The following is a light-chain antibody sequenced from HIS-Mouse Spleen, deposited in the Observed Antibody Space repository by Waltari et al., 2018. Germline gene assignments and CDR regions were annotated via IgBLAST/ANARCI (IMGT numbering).Light chain of an antibody. V-gene: IGLV3-10*01. CDR1: ALPKKY. CDR3: YSTDSSGNHRV. Sequence: SYELTQPPSVSVSPGQTARITCSVDALPKKYAYWYQQKSDQAPVLVIYEDSKRPSGIPERFSGSSSGTMATLTISGAQGEDEADYYCYSTDSSGNHRVFGGGTKLTVL. CDR2: EDS. J-gene: IGLJ2*01.